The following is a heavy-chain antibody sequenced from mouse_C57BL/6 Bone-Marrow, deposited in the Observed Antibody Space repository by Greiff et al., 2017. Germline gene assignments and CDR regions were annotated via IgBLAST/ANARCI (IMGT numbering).Heavy chain of an antibody. V-gene: IGHV1-15*01. J-gene: IGHJ2*01. D-gene: IGHD1-1*01. Sequence: VQLQQSGAELVRPGASVTLSCKASGYTFTDYEMHWVKQTPVPGLEWIGAIDPETGGTAYNQKFKGKAILTADKSSSTAYMELRSLTSEDSAVYYCTRLGTTVVAPFDYWGQGTTLTVSS. CDR2: IDPETGGT. CDR3: TRLGTTVVAPFDY. CDR1: GYTFTDYE.